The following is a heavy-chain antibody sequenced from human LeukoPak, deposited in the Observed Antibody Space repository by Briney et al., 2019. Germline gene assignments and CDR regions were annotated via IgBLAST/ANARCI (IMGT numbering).Heavy chain of an antibody. CDR2: VYYGGNT. CDR1: GDSVSSGSYY. V-gene: IGHV4-39*07. J-gene: IGHJ4*02. CDR3: ARGNSYGSPTLDH. Sequence: TTSETLSLTCTVSGDSVSSGSYYWGWIRQPPGKGLEWIGSVYYGGNTYSNPSLTSRLTISKDTSRNQISLKLSSVAVADTAVYYCARGNSYGSPTLDHWGQGTLVTVSS. D-gene: IGHD5-18*01.